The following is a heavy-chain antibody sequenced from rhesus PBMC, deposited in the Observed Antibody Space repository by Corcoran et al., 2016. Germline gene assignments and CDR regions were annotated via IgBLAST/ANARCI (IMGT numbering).Heavy chain of an antibody. V-gene: IGHV3-30*02. CDR3: TTLLYSGNWSFDY. Sequence: EVQLVEFGAGLVPPGGSLRLSFAASGFTLRNPRMSGVRQAPGKGLEWVARIKRKADGETADYAASVKGRFTISRDDSKNTLYLQMNSLKTEDTAVYYCTTLLYSGNWSFDYWGQGVLVTVSS. CDR2: IKRKADGETA. J-gene: IGHJ4*01. D-gene: IGHD6-25*01. CDR1: GFTLRNPR.